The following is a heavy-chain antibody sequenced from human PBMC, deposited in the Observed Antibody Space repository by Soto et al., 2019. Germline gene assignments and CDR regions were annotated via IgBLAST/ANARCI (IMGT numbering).Heavy chain of an antibody. D-gene: IGHD2-2*01. V-gene: IGHV3-21*01. CDR2: ISGSTSYI. CDR3: ARDGAFCSGTGCRDYYHYMDF. CDR1: GFSFSDYS. Sequence: EVQLVESGGGLVKPGGSLRLSCAASGFSFSDYSMNWVRQAPGKGLEWVSSISGSTSYIYYADSLKGRFTVSRDNAEKSLYLQMNSLRAEDTAGYYCARDGAFCSGTGCRDYYHYMDFWGKGTTVTVSS. J-gene: IGHJ6*03.